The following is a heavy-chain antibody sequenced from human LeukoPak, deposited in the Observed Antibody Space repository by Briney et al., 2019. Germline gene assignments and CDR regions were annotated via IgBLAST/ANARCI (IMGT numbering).Heavy chain of an antibody. Sequence: GGSLRLSCAASGFTFSSYAMHWVRQAPGKGLEWVAIISYDGSNKYYADSVKGRFTISRDNSKNTLYPQMNSLRAEDTAVYYCARDLGYNLLGFHYYGMDVWGQGTTVTVSS. CDR2: ISYDGSNK. D-gene: IGHD5-24*01. CDR3: ARDLGYNLLGFHYYGMDV. CDR1: GFTFSSYA. V-gene: IGHV3-30-3*01. J-gene: IGHJ6*02.